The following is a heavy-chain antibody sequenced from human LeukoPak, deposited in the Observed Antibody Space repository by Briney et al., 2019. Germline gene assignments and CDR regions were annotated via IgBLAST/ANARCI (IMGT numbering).Heavy chain of an antibody. CDR1: GGSISSSSYY. Sequence: SETLSLTCTVSGGSISSSSYYWGWIRQPPGKGLEWIGSIYYSGSTYYNPSLKSRVTISVDTSKNQFSLKLSSVTAADTAVYYCARGGTIQLWFDYWGQGTLVTVSS. D-gene: IGHD5-18*01. V-gene: IGHV4-39*01. CDR2: IYYSGST. CDR3: ARGGTIQLWFDY. J-gene: IGHJ4*02.